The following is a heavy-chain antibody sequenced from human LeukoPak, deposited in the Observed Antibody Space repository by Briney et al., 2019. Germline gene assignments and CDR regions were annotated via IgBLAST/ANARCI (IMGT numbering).Heavy chain of an antibody. CDR1: GLTFSSNP. CDR2: ISPSGGNT. J-gene: IGHJ4*02. CDR3: ATTKQARRYFDY. V-gene: IGHV3-23*01. Sequence: QSGGSLRLSCAGSGLTFSSNPLSWVRQAPGKGLEWVSAISPSGGNTYYADSVRGRFTISRDKSKNTLYLQMNTLRAEDTAVYYCATTKQARRYFDYWGQGTLVTVSS. D-gene: IGHD1-1*01.